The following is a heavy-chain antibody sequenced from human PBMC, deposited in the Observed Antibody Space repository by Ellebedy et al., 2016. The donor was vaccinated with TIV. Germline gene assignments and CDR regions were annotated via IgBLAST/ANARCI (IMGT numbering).Heavy chain of an antibody. J-gene: IGHJ2*01. Sequence: GESLKISCAASGFTFSSYAMSWVRQAPGKGLEWVSAINDNSITTYYAGSVKGWFTISRDNSKNTLYLQMNNLRGEDTAVYYCARDRGLGWYFDLWGRGTLVTVSS. CDR2: INDNSITT. V-gene: IGHV3-23*01. CDR1: GFTFSSYA. D-gene: IGHD3-10*01. CDR3: ARDRGLGWYFDL.